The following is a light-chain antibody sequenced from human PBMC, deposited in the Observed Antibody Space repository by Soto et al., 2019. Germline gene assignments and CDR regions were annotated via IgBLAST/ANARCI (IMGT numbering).Light chain of an antibody. CDR1: QSLVHSNGDTY. J-gene: IGKJ1*01. CDR2: KAS. V-gene: IGKV2-30*02. CDR3: MQATYWPWT. Sequence: DVVMAQSPLSLPVPLGQPASISCRSSQSLVHSNGDTYLNRFQQRPGQSPRRLISKASNRDSGVPDRGGGSGSGTDFTLTISRVEAEGVGVYYCMQATYWPWTFGQGTKVDIK.